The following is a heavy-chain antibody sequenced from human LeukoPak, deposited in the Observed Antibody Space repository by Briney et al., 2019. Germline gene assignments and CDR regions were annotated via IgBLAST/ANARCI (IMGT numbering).Heavy chain of an antibody. CDR1: GGSISSHY. Sequence: SETLSLTCTVSGGSISSHYWSWIRQPPGKGLEWIGYIYYSGSTNYKPSLKSRVTISVDTSNNQFSLKLSSVTAADTAVYYCARLVGATLDAFDIRGQGTMVTVSS. J-gene: IGHJ3*02. CDR3: ARLVGATLDAFDI. D-gene: IGHD1-26*01. V-gene: IGHV4-59*11. CDR2: IYYSGST.